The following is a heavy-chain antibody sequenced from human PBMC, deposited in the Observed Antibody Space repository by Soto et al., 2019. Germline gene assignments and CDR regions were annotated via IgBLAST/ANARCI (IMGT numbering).Heavy chain of an antibody. Sequence: ASAKVSCKASGGTFSSYTISWVRQAPGQGLEWMGRIIPILGIANYAQKFQGRVTITADKSTSTAYMELSSLRSEDTAVYYCARARLGYCSGGSCYSDYWGQGTLVTVSS. CDR3: ARARLGYCSGGSCYSDY. V-gene: IGHV1-69*02. J-gene: IGHJ4*02. CDR2: IIPILGIA. D-gene: IGHD2-15*01. CDR1: GGTFSSYT.